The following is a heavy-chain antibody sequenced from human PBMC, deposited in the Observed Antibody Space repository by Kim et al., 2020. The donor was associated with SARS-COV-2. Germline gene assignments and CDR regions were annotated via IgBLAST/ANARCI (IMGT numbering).Heavy chain of an antibody. J-gene: IGHJ6*02. CDR2: INAGNGNT. CDR3: ARGPSYDILTGALINYGMDV. D-gene: IGHD3-9*01. V-gene: IGHV1-3*01. Sequence: ASVKVSCKASGYTFTSYAMHWVRQAPGQRLEWMGWINAGNGNTKYSQKFQGRVTITRDTSASTAYMDLSSLRSEDTAVYYCARGPSYDILTGALINYGMDVWGQGTTVTVSS. CDR1: GYTFTSYA.